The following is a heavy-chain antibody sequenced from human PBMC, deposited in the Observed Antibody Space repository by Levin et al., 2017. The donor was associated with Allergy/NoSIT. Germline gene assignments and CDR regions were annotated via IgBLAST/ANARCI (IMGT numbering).Heavy chain of an antibody. CDR3: AKAWRPLVVVVAGPDY. CDR1: GFTFSSYA. D-gene: IGHD2-15*01. J-gene: IGHJ4*02. V-gene: IGHV3-23*01. CDR2: ISGSGGST. Sequence: LSLTCAASGFTFSSYAMSWVRQAPGKGLEWVSAISGSGGSTYYADSVKGRFTISRDNSKNTLYLQMNSLRAEDTAVYYCAKAWRPLVVVVAGPDYWGQGTLVTVSS.